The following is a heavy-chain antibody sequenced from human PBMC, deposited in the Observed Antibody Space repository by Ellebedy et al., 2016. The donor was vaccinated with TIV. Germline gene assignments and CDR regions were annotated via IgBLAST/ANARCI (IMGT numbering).Heavy chain of an antibody. CDR3: ASTVKLELRWGYFDY. V-gene: IGHV1-69*06. D-gene: IGHD1-7*01. Sequence: SVKVSCXASGGTFSSYAISWVRQAPGQGLEWMGGIIPIFGTANYAQKFQGRVTITADKSTSTAYMELSSLRSEDTAVYYCASTVKLELRWGYFDYWGQGTLVTVSS. CDR2: IIPIFGTA. CDR1: GGTFSSYA. J-gene: IGHJ4*02.